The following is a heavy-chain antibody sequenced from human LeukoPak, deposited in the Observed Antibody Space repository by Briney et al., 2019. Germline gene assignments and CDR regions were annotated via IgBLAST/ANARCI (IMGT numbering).Heavy chain of an antibody. J-gene: IGHJ6*03. CDR2: IYYSGST. CDR3: ARTTEAHSWRTRYYDYYMDV. CDR1: GGSISNYY. D-gene: IGHD6-13*01. V-gene: IGHV4-39*06. Sequence: SETLSLTCTVSGGSISNYYWGWIRQPPGEGLEWIGSIYYSGSTYYNSSLQSRVTISVHMSNNQFALKLSSVTAADTAVYYCARTTEAHSWRTRYYDYYMDVWGKGTTVTVSS.